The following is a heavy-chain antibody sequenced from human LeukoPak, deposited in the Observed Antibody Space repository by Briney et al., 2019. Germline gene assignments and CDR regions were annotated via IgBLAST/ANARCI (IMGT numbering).Heavy chain of an antibody. V-gene: IGHV4-31*03. CDR3: ARVDVTIFGVVGPFDY. CDR2: IYYSGST. Sequence: SETLSLTCTVSGGSISSGTYYWSWIRQHPGKGLEWIGYIYYSGSTYYNPSLKSRVTISVDTSKNQFSPKLSSVTAADTAVYYCARVDVTIFGVVGPFDYWGQGTLVTVSS. D-gene: IGHD3-3*01. J-gene: IGHJ4*02. CDR1: GGSISSGTYY.